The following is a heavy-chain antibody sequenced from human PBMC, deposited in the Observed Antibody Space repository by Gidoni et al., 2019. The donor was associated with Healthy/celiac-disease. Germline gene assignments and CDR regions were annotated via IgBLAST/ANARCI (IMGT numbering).Heavy chain of an antibody. CDR2: FDPEDGET. J-gene: IGHJ4*02. Sequence: LEWMGGFDPEDGETIYAQKFQGRVTMTEDTATDTAYMELSSLRSEDTAVYYCATDISYCYDSSGSYYWGQGTLVTVSS. V-gene: IGHV1-24*01. D-gene: IGHD3-22*01. CDR3: ATDISYCYDSSGSYY.